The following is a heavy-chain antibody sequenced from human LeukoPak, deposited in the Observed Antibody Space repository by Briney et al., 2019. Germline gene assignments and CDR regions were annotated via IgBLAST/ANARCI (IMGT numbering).Heavy chain of an antibody. CDR1: GYTFTSYG. Sequence: ASVKVSCKASGYTFTSYGISWVRQAPGQGLEWMGWISAYNGNTNYAQKLQGRVTMTTDTSTSTAYMELRSLRSDDTAVYYCASDPTDYYDSSGYYYMGGIDYWGQGTLVTVSS. CDR3: ASDPTDYYDSSGYYYMGGIDY. J-gene: IGHJ4*02. CDR2: ISAYNGNT. D-gene: IGHD3-22*01. V-gene: IGHV1-18*01.